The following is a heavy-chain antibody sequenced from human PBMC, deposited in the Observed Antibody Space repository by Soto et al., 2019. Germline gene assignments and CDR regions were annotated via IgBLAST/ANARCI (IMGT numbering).Heavy chain of an antibody. Sequence: QVQLVESGGGVVQPGRSLRLSCAASGFTFSTYGMHWVRQAPGKGLEWVAVISYDGSNKYYADSGKGRFTISRDNSKNTLYLQMSSLRAEDTAVYYCWKGFSYSVIDYWGQGTLVTVSS. V-gene: IGHV3-30*18. CDR3: WKGFSYSVIDY. CDR1: GFTFSTYG. CDR2: ISYDGSNK. J-gene: IGHJ4*02. D-gene: IGHD5-18*01.